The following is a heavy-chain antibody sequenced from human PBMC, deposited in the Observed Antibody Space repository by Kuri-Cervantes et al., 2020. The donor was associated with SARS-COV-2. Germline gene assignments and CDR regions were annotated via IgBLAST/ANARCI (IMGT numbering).Heavy chain of an antibody. CDR3: ARVYEYVRLAWGMDV. D-gene: IGHD2/OR15-2a*01. Sequence: GESLKISCAVSGFTFGNYAMHWVRQAPGKGLEWVAVISYDGSSKYYADSVKGRFTISRDNPKNTLYLQMNRLTIEDTAVYYCARVYEYVRLAWGMDVWGQGTTVTVSS. J-gene: IGHJ6*02. V-gene: IGHV3-30*04. CDR2: ISYDGSSK. CDR1: GFTFGNYA.